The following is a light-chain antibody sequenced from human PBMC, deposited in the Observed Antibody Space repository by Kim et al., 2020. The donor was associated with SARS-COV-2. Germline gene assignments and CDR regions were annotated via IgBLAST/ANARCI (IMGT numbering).Light chain of an antibody. CDR3: QAWDSGTAV. V-gene: IGLV3-1*01. CDR2: QDT. Sequence: SVSPGQTATITCSGSNLGNRYVSWYRQRPGQSPVLVIYQDTKRPSGIPERFSGSNSGNTATLTVSGTQTMDEADYYCQAWDSGTAVFGGGTQLTVL. CDR1: NLGNRY. J-gene: IGLJ2*01.